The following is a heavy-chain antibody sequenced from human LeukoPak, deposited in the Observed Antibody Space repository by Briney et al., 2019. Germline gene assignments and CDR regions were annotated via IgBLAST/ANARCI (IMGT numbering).Heavy chain of an antibody. CDR2: ISYDGSNK. CDR3: ARDTRNWNYGNYFDY. D-gene: IGHD1-7*01. CDR1: GFTFSSYA. Sequence: PGGSLRLSCAASGFTFSSYAMHWVRQAPGKGLEWVAVISYDGSNKYYADSVKGRFTISRDNSKNTLYLQMNSLRAEDTAVYYCARDTRNWNYGNYFDYWGQGTLVTVSS. V-gene: IGHV3-30-3*01. J-gene: IGHJ4*02.